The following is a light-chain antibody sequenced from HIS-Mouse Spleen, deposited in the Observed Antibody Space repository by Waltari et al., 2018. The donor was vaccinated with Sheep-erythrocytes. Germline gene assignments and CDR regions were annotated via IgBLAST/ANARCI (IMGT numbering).Light chain of an antibody. CDR2: EGS. CDR3: CSYAGSSTPWV. Sequence: QSALTQPRSVSGSPGQSVTISCTGTTRDAGGYNYVSWYQQHPGKAPKLMIYEGSKRPSGVSNRFSGSKSGNTASLTISGLQAEDEADYYCCSYAGSSTPWVFGGGTKLTVL. J-gene: IGLJ3*02. CDR1: TRDAGGYNY. V-gene: IGLV2-23*01.